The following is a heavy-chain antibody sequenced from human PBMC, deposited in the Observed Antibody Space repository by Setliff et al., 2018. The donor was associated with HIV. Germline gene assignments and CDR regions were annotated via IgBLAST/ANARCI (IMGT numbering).Heavy chain of an antibody. J-gene: IGHJ4*02. D-gene: IGHD2-15*01. CDR1: GYTFTGYY. Sequence: GASVKVSCKTSGYTFTGYYIHWVRQVPGQGLEWMGRINPNTGGTDYAQKFQGRVTMTGDTSISTAYMELSRLRSDDTAVYYCARRDPAALSPFDFWGQGTPVTVSS. V-gene: IGHV1-2*06. CDR2: INPNTGGT. CDR3: ARRDPAALSPFDF.